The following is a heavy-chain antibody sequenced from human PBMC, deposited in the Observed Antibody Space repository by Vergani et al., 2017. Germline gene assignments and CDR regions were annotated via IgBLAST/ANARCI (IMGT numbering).Heavy chain of an antibody. Sequence: QVQLVQSGAEVKKPGASVKVSCKASGGTFSSYAISWVRQAPGQGLEWMGRIIPILGIANYAQKFQGRVTITADKSTSTAYMELSSLRSDDTAVYYCASFSYYYYMDVWGKGTTVTVSS. CDR1: GGTFSSYA. J-gene: IGHJ6*03. CDR2: IIPILGIA. V-gene: IGHV1-69*04. CDR3: ASFSYYYYMDV.